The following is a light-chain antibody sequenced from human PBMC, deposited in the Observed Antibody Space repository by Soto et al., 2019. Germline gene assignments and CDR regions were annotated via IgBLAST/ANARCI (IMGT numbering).Light chain of an antibody. CDR1: QSVSSN. CDR3: QQYNNWPHT. CDR2: GAS. V-gene: IGKV3-15*01. Sequence: EIVMTQSPATLSVSPGERATLSCRASQSVSSNLAWYQQKPGQAPRLLIYGASTRATGISARFSGSGSGTDFTLTISSLQSEDFAVYYCQQYNNWPHTFGQGTKVQIK. J-gene: IGKJ1*01.